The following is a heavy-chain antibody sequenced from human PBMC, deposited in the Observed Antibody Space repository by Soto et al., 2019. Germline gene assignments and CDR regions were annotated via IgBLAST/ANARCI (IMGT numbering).Heavy chain of an antibody. D-gene: IGHD2-2*01. Sequence: QLQLQQSGPGLVKPSETLSLTCTVSGVSISNPYYYWGWIRQTPGKGLEWIGSIHYSGSTFYNPSLRSRVTLALDTARNQFSLRLTSVSVADTAVYYCARRQSTDTVQAPAAIYADEGFDFWGQGTMVTVSS. CDR2: IHYSGST. CDR3: ARRQSTDTVQAPAAIYADEGFDF. CDR1: GVSISNPYYY. J-gene: IGHJ3*01. V-gene: IGHV4-39*01.